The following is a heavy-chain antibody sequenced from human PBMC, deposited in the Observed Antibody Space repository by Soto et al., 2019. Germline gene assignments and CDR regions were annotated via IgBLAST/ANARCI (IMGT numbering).Heavy chain of an antibody. Sequence: PGGSLRLSSAASGFTVSRNYMSWVRQAPGKGLEWVSAISGTGSRTIYYANSVKGRFTISRDNARNSLYLQMNSLRDEDTAVYYCARDIGNTVVKFDYWGQGTLVTVSS. CDR3: ARDIGNTVVKFDY. CDR2: ISGTGSRTI. CDR1: GFTVSRNY. D-gene: IGHD2-15*01. J-gene: IGHJ4*02. V-gene: IGHV3-48*02.